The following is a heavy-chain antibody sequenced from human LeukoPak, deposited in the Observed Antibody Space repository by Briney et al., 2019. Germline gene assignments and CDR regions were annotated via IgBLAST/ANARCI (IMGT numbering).Heavy chain of an antibody. Sequence: GGSLRLSCAASGFNFSIYSMNWVRQAPGKGLEWVSYITRSSTTIYYADSVKGRFTISRDNAKNTLYLQMNSLRAEDTAVYYCAKLVVVVGTIDYFDYWGQGTLVTVSS. CDR2: ITRSSTTI. CDR3: AKLVVVVGTIDYFDY. V-gene: IGHV3-48*01. CDR1: GFNFSIYS. J-gene: IGHJ4*02. D-gene: IGHD2-15*01.